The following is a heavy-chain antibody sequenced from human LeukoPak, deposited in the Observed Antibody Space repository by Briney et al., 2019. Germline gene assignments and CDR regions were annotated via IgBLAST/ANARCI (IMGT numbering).Heavy chain of an antibody. D-gene: IGHD5-12*01. CDR2: IYYSGST. CDR3: ARESGYGNFYYFDY. J-gene: IGHJ4*02. V-gene: IGHV4-31*03. Sequence: SETLSLTCTVSGGSISSGGYYWSWIRQHPGKGLEWIGYIYYSGSTYYNPSLKSRVNISVDTSKKLFSLKLSSVTAADTAVYYCARESGYGNFYYFDYWGQGTLVTVSS. CDR1: GGSISSGGYY.